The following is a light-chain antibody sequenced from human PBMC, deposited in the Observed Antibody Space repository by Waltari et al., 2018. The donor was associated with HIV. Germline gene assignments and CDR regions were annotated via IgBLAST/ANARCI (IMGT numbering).Light chain of an antibody. CDR2: DAS. Sequence: EIVLTQSPATLSLSPGERATLSCRASQSVSSYLAWYQQKPGQAPRLLIYDASNRATGSPARFSGSGSGTDFTLTITSLEPEDFAVYYCQHRSNWPPWTFGQGTKVEIK. CDR3: QHRSNWPPWT. V-gene: IGKV3-11*01. J-gene: IGKJ1*01. CDR1: QSVSSY.